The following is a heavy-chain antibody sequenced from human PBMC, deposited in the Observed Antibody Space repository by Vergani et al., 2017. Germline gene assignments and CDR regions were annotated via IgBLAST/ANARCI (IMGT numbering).Heavy chain of an antibody. CDR3: ARDKGGRIVFAGMMDV. V-gene: IGHV4-38-2*02. J-gene: IGHJ6*02. CDR2: IYHSEST. CDR1: GYSISSGYS. Sequence: QVQLQESGPGLVKPSEPLSLTCTVSGYSISSGYSWGWIRQPPGKGLEWIGSIYHSESTYYNPSLKSRVPISVDTSKNQFSLKVSSVTAADTAVYYCARDKGGRIVFAGMMDVWGQGTTVTVSS. D-gene: IGHD6-19*01.